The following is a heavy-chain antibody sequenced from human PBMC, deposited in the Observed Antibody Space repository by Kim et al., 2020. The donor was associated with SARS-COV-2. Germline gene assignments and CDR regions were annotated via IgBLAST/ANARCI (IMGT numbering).Heavy chain of an antibody. D-gene: IGHD2-21*02. CDR1: GYTFTSYA. CDR2: INAGNGNT. CDR3: ATTYCGGDCYSQDAFDI. V-gene: IGHV1-3*01. J-gene: IGHJ3*02. Sequence: ASVKVSCKASGYTFTSYAMHWVRQAPGQRLEWMGWINAGNGNTKYSQKFQGRVTITRDTSASTAYMELSSLRSEDTAVYYCATTYCGGDCYSQDAFDIWGQGTMVTVSS.